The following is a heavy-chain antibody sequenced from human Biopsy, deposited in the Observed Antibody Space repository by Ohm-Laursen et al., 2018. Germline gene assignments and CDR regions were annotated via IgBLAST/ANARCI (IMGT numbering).Heavy chain of an antibody. Sequence: SDTLSLTCPVSGGSLSSYSWGWIRQPAGKGLEWIGQIYTSGITNYNPSLKSRVTMSVDTSKNKFSLRVSSVTAADTAVYYCARDRDRRGWFDPWGQGTLVTVSS. J-gene: IGHJ5*02. D-gene: IGHD1-14*01. CDR2: IYTSGIT. CDR1: GGSLSSYS. V-gene: IGHV4-4*07. CDR3: ARDRDRRGWFDP.